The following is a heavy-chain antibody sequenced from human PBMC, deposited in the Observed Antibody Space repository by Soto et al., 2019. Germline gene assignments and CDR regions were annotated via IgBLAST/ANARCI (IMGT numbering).Heavy chain of an antibody. Sequence: ASVKVSCKASGYTFTGYYMPWVRQAPGQGIEWMGWINPNSGGTNYAQKFQGWVTMTRDTSISTAYMELSRLRSDDTAVYYCARDVSLIDFWSGFSVVMDFCGQGTTVPDSS. CDR2: INPNSGGT. V-gene: IGHV1-2*04. D-gene: IGHD3-3*01. CDR3: ARDVSLIDFWSGFSVVMDF. J-gene: IGHJ6*02. CDR1: GYTFTGYY.